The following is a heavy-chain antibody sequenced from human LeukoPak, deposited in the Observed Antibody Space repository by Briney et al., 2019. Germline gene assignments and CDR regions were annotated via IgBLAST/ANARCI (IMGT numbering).Heavy chain of an antibody. J-gene: IGHJ3*02. CDR2: IYYSGST. D-gene: IGHD3-10*01. Sequence: SETLSLTCTVSGGSISSYYWSWIRQPPGKGLEWIGYIYYSGSTNYNPSLKSRVTISVDTSKNQFSLKLSSVTAADTAVYYCARDCYYGSVYAFDIWGQGTMVTVSS. CDR1: GGSISSYY. V-gene: IGHV4-59*01. CDR3: ARDCYYGSVYAFDI.